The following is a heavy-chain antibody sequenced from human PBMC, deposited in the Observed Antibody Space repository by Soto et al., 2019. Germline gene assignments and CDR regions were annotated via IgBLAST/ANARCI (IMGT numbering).Heavy chain of an antibody. CDR2: ISSSSSTI. Sequence: GGSLRLSCAASGFTFSSYSMNWVRQAPGKGLEWVSYISSSSSTIYYADSVKGRFTISRDNAKNSLYLQMNSLRDEDTAVYYCAAVGATDYYYYYGMDVWGQGTTVPVSS. V-gene: IGHV3-48*02. CDR3: AAVGATDYYYYYGMDV. D-gene: IGHD1-26*01. J-gene: IGHJ6*02. CDR1: GFTFSSYS.